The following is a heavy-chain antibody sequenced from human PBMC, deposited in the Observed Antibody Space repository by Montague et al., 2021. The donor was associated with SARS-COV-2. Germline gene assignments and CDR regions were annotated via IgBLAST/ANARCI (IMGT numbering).Heavy chain of an antibody. CDR3: ARNAYNHYGLDV. J-gene: IGHJ6*02. V-gene: IGHV4-61*05. CDR1: GGSISTSGYY. Sequence: SETLSLTCTVSGGSISTSGYYWSWIRQPPGKGLEWIGYIDDSGTTRYNPSLRSRATISLDLSKNQFSLDLNSVTAADTAVYYCARNAYNHYGLDVWGQGTTVTVSS. CDR2: IDDSGTT.